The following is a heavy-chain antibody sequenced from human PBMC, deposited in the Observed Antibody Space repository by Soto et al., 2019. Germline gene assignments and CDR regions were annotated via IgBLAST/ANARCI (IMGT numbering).Heavy chain of an antibody. Sequence: ASVKVSCKASGYTFTSYDINWVRQATGQGLEWMGWMNPNSGNTGYAQEFQGRVTMTRNTSISTAYMELSSLRSEDTAVYYCARGKEYSSGWYRYYYYGMDVWGQGTTVTVSS. CDR3: ARGKEYSSGWYRYYYYGMDV. V-gene: IGHV1-8*01. CDR1: GYTFTSYD. D-gene: IGHD6-19*01. CDR2: MNPNSGNT. J-gene: IGHJ6*02.